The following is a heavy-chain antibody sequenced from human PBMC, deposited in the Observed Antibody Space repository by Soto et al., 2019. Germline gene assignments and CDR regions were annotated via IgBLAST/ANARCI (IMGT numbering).Heavy chain of an antibody. D-gene: IGHD2-21*01. CDR3: AREGEQFSYLSH. CDR2: ISTYNGAT. CDR1: GYTYTSYD. Sequence: QVQLEQSGAEVKKPGASVKLSCKASGYTYTSYDVIWVREAPGQGLAWKGWISTYNGATRYAQKLQGRVTMTSDTSATTAYLELRSLTSDDTALYYGAREGEQFSYLSHWCQGTLVTVSS. V-gene: IGHV1-18*01. J-gene: IGHJ4*02.